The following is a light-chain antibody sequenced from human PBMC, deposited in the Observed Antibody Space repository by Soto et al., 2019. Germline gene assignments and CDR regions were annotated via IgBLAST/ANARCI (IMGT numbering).Light chain of an antibody. Sequence: EIVLTQSTGTLSLSPGERATLSCRASQSVGSSYLAWYQQKPGQAPRLLIYGASSRATGTPDRFSGSGSGTAFTLTSSRLEPEDFSVYYCQQYGSLYTFGQGTKLEIK. CDR3: QQYGSLYT. J-gene: IGKJ2*01. CDR1: QSVGSSY. CDR2: GAS. V-gene: IGKV3-20*01.